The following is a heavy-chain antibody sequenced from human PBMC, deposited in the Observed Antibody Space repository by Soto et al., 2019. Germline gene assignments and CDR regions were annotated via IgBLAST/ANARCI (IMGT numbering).Heavy chain of an antibody. Sequence: EVQLVESGGGLVKPGGSLRLSCAASGFTFSSYSMNWVRQAPGKGLEWVSSISSSSSYIYYADSVKGRFTISRDNAKNSLYLQMNSLRAEDTAVYYCARAVLQDNIVVVLAATLYYYYYGMDVWGQGTTVTVSS. D-gene: IGHD2-15*01. CDR3: ARAVLQDNIVVVLAATLYYYYYGMDV. V-gene: IGHV3-21*01. CDR2: ISSSSSYI. J-gene: IGHJ6*02. CDR1: GFTFSSYS.